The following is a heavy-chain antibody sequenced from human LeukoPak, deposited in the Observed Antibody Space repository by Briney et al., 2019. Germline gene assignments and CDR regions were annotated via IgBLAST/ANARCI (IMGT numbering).Heavy chain of an antibody. CDR2: IYSGGST. CDR1: GFTVSSNY. D-gene: IGHD3-22*01. V-gene: IGHV3-66*01. J-gene: IGHJ3*01. Sequence: GGSLRLSCAASGFTVSSNYMSWVRQAPGKGLEWVSVIYSGGSTYYADSVKGRFTISRDSFKNTLYLQMNSLRAEDTAVYYCARTITMIVVVNPGVFDLWGQGTMVTVSS. CDR3: ARTITMIVVVNPGVFDL.